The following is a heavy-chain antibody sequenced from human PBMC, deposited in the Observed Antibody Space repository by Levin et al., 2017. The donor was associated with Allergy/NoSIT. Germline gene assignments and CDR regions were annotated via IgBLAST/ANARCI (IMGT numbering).Heavy chain of an antibody. CDR2: ISSNWGST. Sequence: GESLKISCSASGFTFSSYAMHWVRQAPGKGLEYVSAISSNWGSTYYADSVKGRFTISRDNSKNTLYLQMSSLRAEDTAVYYCVKESTGSGSYGFYYYYYYMDVWGKGTTVTVAS. J-gene: IGHJ6*03. CDR3: VKESTGSGSYGFYYYYYYMDV. V-gene: IGHV3-64D*06. D-gene: IGHD3-10*01. CDR1: GFTFSSYA.